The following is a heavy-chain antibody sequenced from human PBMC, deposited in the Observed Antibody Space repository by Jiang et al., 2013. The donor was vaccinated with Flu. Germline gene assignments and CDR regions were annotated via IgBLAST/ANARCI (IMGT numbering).Heavy chain of an antibody. Sequence: GAEVKKPGSSVKVSCKASGGTFSSYAISWVRQAPGQGLEWMGWISAYNGNTNYAQKFQGRVTMTTDTSTSTAYMELRSLRSDDTAVYYCASAMFNYYDSSGSAFDYWGQGTLVTVSS. CDR3: ASAMFNYYDSSGSAFDY. D-gene: IGHD3-22*01. CDR1: GGTFSSYA. J-gene: IGHJ4*02. CDR2: ISAYNGNT. V-gene: IGHV1-18*01.